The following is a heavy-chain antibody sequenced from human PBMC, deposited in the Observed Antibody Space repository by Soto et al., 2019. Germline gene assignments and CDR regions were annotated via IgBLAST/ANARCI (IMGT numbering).Heavy chain of an antibody. V-gene: IGHV1-2*04. J-gene: IGHJ6*02. D-gene: IGHD5-18*01. Sequence: ASVKVSCKASGYTFTGYYMHWVRQAPGQGLEWMGWINPNSGGTNYAQKFQGWVTMTRDTSISTAYMELSRLRSDDTAVYYCARGRLLDYYYYYGMDVCGQGTTVTVSS. CDR2: INPNSGGT. CDR1: GYTFTGYY. CDR3: ARGRLLDYYYYYGMDV.